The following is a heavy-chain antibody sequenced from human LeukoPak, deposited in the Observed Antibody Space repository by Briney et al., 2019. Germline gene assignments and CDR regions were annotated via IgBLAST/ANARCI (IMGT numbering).Heavy chain of an antibody. Sequence: GGSLRHSCAASGFTFSSYDMHWVRQATGKGLEWVSAIGTAGDTYYPGSVKGRFTISRENAKNSLYLQMNSLRAEDTAVYYCARAVRTYYDFWSPHAFDIWGQGTMVTVSS. V-gene: IGHV3-13*01. J-gene: IGHJ3*02. CDR2: IGTAGDT. CDR1: GFTFSSYD. CDR3: ARAVRTYYDFWSPHAFDI. D-gene: IGHD3-3*01.